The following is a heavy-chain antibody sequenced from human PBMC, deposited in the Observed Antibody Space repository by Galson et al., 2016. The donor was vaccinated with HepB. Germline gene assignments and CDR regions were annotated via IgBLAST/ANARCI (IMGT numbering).Heavy chain of an antibody. CDR1: GFNLRNYY. J-gene: IGHJ4*02. V-gene: IGHV3-11*06. D-gene: IGHD6-25*01. Sequence: SCAASGFNLRNYYMTWIRQAPGKGLEWVSYISSSGSSTNYADSVKGRFTISRDNAKNSLYLQMNSLRAEDTAVYYCARDRTSRAAVELWGQGTLVSVSS. CDR3: ARDRTSRAAVEL. CDR2: ISSSGSST.